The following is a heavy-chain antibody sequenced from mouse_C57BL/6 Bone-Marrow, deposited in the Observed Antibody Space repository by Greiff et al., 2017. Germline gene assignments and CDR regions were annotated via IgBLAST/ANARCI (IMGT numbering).Heavy chain of an antibody. J-gene: IGHJ2*01. CDR3: ARDYDYGTPYDY. CDR1: GYTFTDYY. V-gene: IGHV1-77*01. D-gene: IGHD1-1*01. CDR2: LGPGSGST. Sequence: VQLQQSGAELVKPGASVKISCKASGYTFTDYYINWVKQRPGQGLEWIGKLGPGSGSTYYNEKFKGKATLTADKSSRTAYMQLSSLTSEDSAVYFCARDYDYGTPYDYWGQSTTLTVSS.